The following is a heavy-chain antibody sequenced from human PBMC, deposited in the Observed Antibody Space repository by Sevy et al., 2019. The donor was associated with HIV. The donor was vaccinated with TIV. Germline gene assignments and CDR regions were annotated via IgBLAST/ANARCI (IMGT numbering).Heavy chain of an antibody. V-gene: IGHV3-9*01. J-gene: IGHJ4*01. CDR3: ARDRDDGYCTNGVCFNFDN. Sequence: GGSLRLSCAASGFTFDDYAMHWVRQAPGKGLEWVSGISWNSASIDYADSVKGRFTIYRDNAKNSLYLQMKSLRAEDTALYYCARDRDDGYCTNGVCFNFDNWGQGTLVTVSS. D-gene: IGHD2-8*01. CDR2: ISWNSASI. CDR1: GFTFDDYA.